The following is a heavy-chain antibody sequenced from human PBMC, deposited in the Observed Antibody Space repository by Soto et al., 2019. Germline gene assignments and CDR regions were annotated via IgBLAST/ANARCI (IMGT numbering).Heavy chain of an antibody. CDR2: ISGSGGST. D-gene: IGHD1-26*01. CDR3: ANPRRPVGAIVIDY. J-gene: IGHJ4*02. V-gene: IGHV3-23*01. Sequence: EVQLLESGGGLVQPGGSLRLSCAASGFTFSSYAMSWVRQAPGKGLEWVSAISGSGGSTYYADSVKGRFTISRDNSKNSLYLQMNSLRAEDTAVYYCANPRRPVGAIVIDYWGQGTLVTVSS. CDR1: GFTFSSYA.